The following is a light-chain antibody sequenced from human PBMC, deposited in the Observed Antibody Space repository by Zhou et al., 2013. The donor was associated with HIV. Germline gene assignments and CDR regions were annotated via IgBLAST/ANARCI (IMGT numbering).Light chain of an antibody. Sequence: EIVMTQSPATLSVSPGERATLSCRASQGVSSNLAWYQQIPGQAPRLLIYSASTRATGIPARFSGSGSGTDFTLTISSLEPEDFAVYFCQHRRNSPPGVTFGGGTKVEMK. CDR1: QGVSSN. CDR2: SAS. CDR3: QHRRNSPPGVT. V-gene: IGKV3-15*01. J-gene: IGKJ4*01.